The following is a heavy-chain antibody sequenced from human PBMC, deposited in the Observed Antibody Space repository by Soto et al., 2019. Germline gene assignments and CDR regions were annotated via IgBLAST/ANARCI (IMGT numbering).Heavy chain of an antibody. CDR3: AKGDVGNAAGNQDF. Sequence: QVQLVESGGGVVQSGKSLRLSCAGSGFTFSSYALHWVRQAPGKGLEWVAAIWYDGSNKYYVDSVKGRFTISRDNSKNTVYLQLSRLRVEDTAVYYCAKGDVGNAAGNQDFWGQGTLVTVSS. J-gene: IGHJ4*02. V-gene: IGHV3-33*06. D-gene: IGHD1-26*01. CDR1: GFTFSSYA. CDR2: IWYDGSNK.